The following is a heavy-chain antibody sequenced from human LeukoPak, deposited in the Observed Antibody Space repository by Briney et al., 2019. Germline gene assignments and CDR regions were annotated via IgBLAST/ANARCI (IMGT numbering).Heavy chain of an antibody. D-gene: IGHD2-2*01. CDR1: GFTFSSYA. J-gene: IGHJ4*02. CDR3: AKVVVVVPAAPIDY. V-gene: IGHV3-23*01. CDR2: ISGSGGST. Sequence: GGSLRLSCAASGFTFSSYAMSWVRQAPGKGLEWVSAISGSGGSTYYAGSVKGRFTISRDNSKNTLYLQMNSLRAEDTAVYYCAKVVVVVPAAPIDYWGQGTLVTVSS.